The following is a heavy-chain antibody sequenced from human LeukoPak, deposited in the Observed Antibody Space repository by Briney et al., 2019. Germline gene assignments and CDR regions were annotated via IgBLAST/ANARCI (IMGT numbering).Heavy chain of an antibody. D-gene: IGHD3-10*01. V-gene: IGHV4-38-2*02. CDR2: IYHSGRT. Sequence: SETLSLTCTVSGYSISSGYYWGWIRQPPGKGLEWIGSIYHSGRTFYNPSLKSRVTISVDTSKNQFSLKLTSVTAADTAVYYCARVLYSSYYYYYMDVWGKGTTVTVSS. CDR1: GYSISSGYY. CDR3: ARVLYSSYYYYYMDV. J-gene: IGHJ6*03.